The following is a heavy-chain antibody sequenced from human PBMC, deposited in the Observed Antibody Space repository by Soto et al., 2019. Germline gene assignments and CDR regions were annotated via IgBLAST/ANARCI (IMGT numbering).Heavy chain of an antibody. D-gene: IGHD6-13*01. CDR1: GGSISSGGYY. Sequence: PSETLSLTCTVSGGSISSGGYYWSWIRQHPGKGLEWIGYIYYSGSTYYNPSLKSRVTISVDTSKNQFSLKLSSVTAADTAVYYCARVFSSWYVVYWGQGTLVTVSS. CDR2: IYYSGST. J-gene: IGHJ4*02. CDR3: ARVFSSWYVVY. V-gene: IGHV4-31*03.